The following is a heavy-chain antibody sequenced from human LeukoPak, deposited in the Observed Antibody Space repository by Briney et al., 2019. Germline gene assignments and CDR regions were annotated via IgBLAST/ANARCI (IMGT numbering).Heavy chain of an antibody. CDR3: ARDIAPYCGGDCYSPYYFDY. J-gene: IGHJ4*02. Sequence: PSETLSLTCAVYGGSFSGYYWSWIRQPPGKGLEWIGEINHSGSTNYNPSLKSRVTISVDTSKNQFSLKLSSVTAADTAVYYCARDIAPYCGGDCYSPYYFDYWGQGTLVTVSS. V-gene: IGHV4-34*01. CDR1: GGSFSGYY. D-gene: IGHD2-21*02. CDR2: INHSGST.